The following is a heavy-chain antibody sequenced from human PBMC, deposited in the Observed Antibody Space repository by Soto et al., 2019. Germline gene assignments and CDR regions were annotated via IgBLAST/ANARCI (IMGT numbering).Heavy chain of an antibody. CDR2: ITYTGVST. D-gene: IGHD6-13*01. V-gene: IGHV3-23*01. J-gene: IGHJ4*02. CDR3: AKSSVWYPYFDS. CDR1: GFSFDDYA. Sequence: GGSLRLSCAASGFSFDDYAMSWVRQAPGKGLEWVSSITYTGVSTYYADSVKGRFTISRDNSRDTLFLQMNSLRAEDTAIYYCAKSSVWYPYFDSWGQGTLVTVSS.